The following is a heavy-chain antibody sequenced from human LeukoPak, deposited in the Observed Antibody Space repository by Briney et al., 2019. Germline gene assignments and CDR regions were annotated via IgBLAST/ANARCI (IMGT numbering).Heavy chain of an antibody. D-gene: IGHD4-17*01. V-gene: IGHV3-21*01. CDR2: ISSSSSYI. CDR3: ARDKATVTPRHFDH. CDR1: GFTFSSYS. Sequence: PGGSLRLSCAASGFTFSSYSMNWVRQAPGKGLEWVSSISSSSSYIYYADSVKGRFTISRDNAKNSLYLQMNSLRAEDTAVYYCARDKATVTPRHFDHWGQGTLVTVSS. J-gene: IGHJ4*02.